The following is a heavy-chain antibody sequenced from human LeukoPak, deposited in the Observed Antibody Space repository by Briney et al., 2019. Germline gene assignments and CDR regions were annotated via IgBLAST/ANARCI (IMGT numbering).Heavy chain of an antibody. D-gene: IGHD2-2*01. CDR3: ARDFCTSITCYDLPVY. Sequence: GGSLRLSCAASGFTFSSYRMHWVRQVPGKGLVWVSRINSDGFRTNYADSVKGRFTISRDNAKNTLYLQMNSLRAEDRAVYYCARDFCTSITCYDLPVYWGQGIPVTVSS. J-gene: IGHJ4*02. CDR2: INSDGFRT. V-gene: IGHV3-74*01. CDR1: GFTFSSYR.